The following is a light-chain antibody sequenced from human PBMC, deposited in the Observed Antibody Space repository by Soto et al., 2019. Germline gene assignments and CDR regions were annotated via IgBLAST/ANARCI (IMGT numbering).Light chain of an antibody. J-gene: IGKJ5*01. CDR2: AAS. Sequence: DMQMTQSPSSLSASVGDRVTITCRASQSISSYLNWYQQKPGEAPKLLIYAASSLQSGVPSRFSGSGSGTDFTLTISSQQPEDFATYYCQQSYSTPITFGQGTRLEI. V-gene: IGKV1-39*01. CDR1: QSISSY. CDR3: QQSYSTPIT.